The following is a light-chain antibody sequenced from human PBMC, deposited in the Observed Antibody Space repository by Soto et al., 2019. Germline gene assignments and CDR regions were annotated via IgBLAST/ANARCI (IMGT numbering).Light chain of an antibody. CDR3: QQFGTTLT. J-gene: IGKJ4*01. CDR2: GAS. V-gene: IGKV3-20*01. Sequence: EIVLTQSPGTLSLSPGERATLSCRASQSVSSSYLAWYQQRPGQAPRLLIHGASKRATGIPDRFSDRGSGTDFTLTISRLEPEDFAVYFCQQFGTTLTVGGGTKVDIK. CDR1: QSVSSSY.